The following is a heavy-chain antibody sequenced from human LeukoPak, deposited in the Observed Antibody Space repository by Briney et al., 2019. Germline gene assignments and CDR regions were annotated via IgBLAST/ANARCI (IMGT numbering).Heavy chain of an antibody. CDR3: ARANNTRTYYYDSSGYRGY. CDR1: GFAFSSYW. D-gene: IGHD3-22*01. V-gene: IGHV3-74*01. Sequence: GGSLRLSCAASGFAFSSYWMQWVRQAPGKGLVWVSRINSDGSSTNYADSVKGRFTISRDNAKNTLYLQMNSLRAEDTAVYYCARANNTRTYYYDSSGYRGYWGQGTLVTVSS. CDR2: INSDGSST. J-gene: IGHJ4*02.